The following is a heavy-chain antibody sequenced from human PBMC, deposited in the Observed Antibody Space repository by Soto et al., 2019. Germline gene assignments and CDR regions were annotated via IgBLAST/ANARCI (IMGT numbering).Heavy chain of an antibody. CDR1: GYTLTSYS. J-gene: IGHJ4*02. CDR3: ARAPQGYCSGGRCYHFDY. V-gene: IGHV1-46*01. D-gene: IGHD2-15*01. Sequence: QVQLVQSGAEVKKPGASVRVSCKASGYTLTSYSMHWVRQAPGQGLEWMGIINPSGDNIRYAQNFQGRVTMTRDTSTSTVYLELSSLRSEDTAIYYCARAPQGYCSGGRCYHFDYWGQGTLVTVSS. CDR2: INPSGDNI.